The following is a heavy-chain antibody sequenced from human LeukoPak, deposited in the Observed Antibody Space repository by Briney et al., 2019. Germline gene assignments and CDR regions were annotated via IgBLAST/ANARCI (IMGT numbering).Heavy chain of an antibody. D-gene: IGHD2-21*02. CDR3: ARGAYCGGDCSGYFDY. CDR1: GGSISSYY. J-gene: IGHJ4*02. Sequence: SETLSLTCTVSGGSISSYYWSWIRQPPGKELEWIGYIYYSGSTNYNPSLKSRVTISVDTSKNQFSLKLSSVTAADTAVYYCARGAYCGGDCSGYFDYWGQGTLVTVSS. V-gene: IGHV4-59*01. CDR2: IYYSGST.